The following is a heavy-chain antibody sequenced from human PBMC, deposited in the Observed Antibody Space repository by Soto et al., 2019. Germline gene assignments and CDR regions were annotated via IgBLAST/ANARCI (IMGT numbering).Heavy chain of an antibody. CDR1: GFTFSSYG. CDR3: AKDLWSIAALPGYGMDV. Sequence: QVQLVESGGGVVQPGRSLRLSCAASGFTFSSYGMHWVRQAPGKGLEWVAVISYDGSNKYYADSVKGRFTISRDNSKNTLYLQMNSLRAEDTAVYYCAKDLWSIAALPGYGMDVWGQGTTVTVSS. J-gene: IGHJ6*02. D-gene: IGHD6-13*01. V-gene: IGHV3-30*18. CDR2: ISYDGSNK.